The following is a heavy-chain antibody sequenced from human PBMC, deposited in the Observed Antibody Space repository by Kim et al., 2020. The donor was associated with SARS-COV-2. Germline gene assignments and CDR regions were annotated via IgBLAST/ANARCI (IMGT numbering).Heavy chain of an antibody. D-gene: IGHD1-26*01. Sequence: TLSLTCVISGDSVSSNIASWMWVRQSPSRGLEWLGRTYYRSKWYNEYAVSVKSRITINPDTSKNQFSLQLNSVTPEDTAMYYCARAQWVLGTIAPWGQGTLVTVSS. V-gene: IGHV6-1*01. CDR1: GDSVSSNIAS. J-gene: IGHJ5*02. CDR3: ARAQWVLGTIAP. CDR2: TYYRSKWYN.